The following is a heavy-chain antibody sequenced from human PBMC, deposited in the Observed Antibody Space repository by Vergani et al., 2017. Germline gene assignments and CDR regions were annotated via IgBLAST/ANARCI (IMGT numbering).Heavy chain of an antibody. J-gene: IGHJ2*01. V-gene: IGHV1-18*04. CDR3: ARDPSATPENWHIDL. Sequence: QVQLVQSGAEVKKPGASVKVSCKASGYTFTSYYMHWVRQAPGKGLEWMGWINTDNGYTKYAQKFQGRVTMTTDTSTSTAYMELRSLESDDTAVYYCARDPSATPENWHIDLWGRGTLVTVSS. CDR1: GYTFTSYY. D-gene: IGHD1-26*01. CDR2: INTDNGYT.